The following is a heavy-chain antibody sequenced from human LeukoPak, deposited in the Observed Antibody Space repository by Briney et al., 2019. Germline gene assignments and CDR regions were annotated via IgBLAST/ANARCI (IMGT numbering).Heavy chain of an antibody. CDR2: IYYSGST. CDR1: GGSISSYY. CDR3: ARGGGTYWYFDL. V-gene: IGHV4-30-4*08. J-gene: IGHJ2*01. D-gene: IGHD1-1*01. Sequence: SETLSLTCTVSGGSISSYYWSWIRQPPGKGLEWIGYIYYSGSTYYNPSLKSRVTISVDTSKNQFSLKLSSVTAADTAVYYCARGGGTYWYFDLWGRGTLITVSS.